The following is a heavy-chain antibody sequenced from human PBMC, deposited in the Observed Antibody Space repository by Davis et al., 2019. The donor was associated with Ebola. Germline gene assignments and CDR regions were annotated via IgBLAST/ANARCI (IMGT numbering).Heavy chain of an antibody. CDR3: AKDPQVGWIQLWLDYFDY. CDR2: IRYDGSNK. J-gene: IGHJ4*02. CDR1: GFTFSNYG. V-gene: IGHV3-30*02. D-gene: IGHD5-18*01. Sequence: GESLKISWAASGFTFSNYGMHWVRQAPGKGLEWVACIRYDGSNKYFADSVKGRFTISRDNSKNTLYLQMNSLRAEDTAVYYCAKDPQVGWIQLWLDYFDYWGQGTLVTVSS.